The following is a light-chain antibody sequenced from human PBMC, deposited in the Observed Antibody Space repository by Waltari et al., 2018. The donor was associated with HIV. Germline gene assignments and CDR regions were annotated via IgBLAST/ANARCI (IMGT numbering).Light chain of an antibody. V-gene: IGKV3-20*01. CDR3: QQYVTSPLT. Sequence: EIVLTQSPGTLSLSAGERATLSCRASQSLTSTYIAWYQQKPGQAPSLLIYDASTRATGIPDRFSGSGSGTDFTLTISRLEPEDFAVYYCQQYVTSPLTFGGGTKVQT. CDR1: QSLTSTY. CDR2: DAS. J-gene: IGKJ4*01.